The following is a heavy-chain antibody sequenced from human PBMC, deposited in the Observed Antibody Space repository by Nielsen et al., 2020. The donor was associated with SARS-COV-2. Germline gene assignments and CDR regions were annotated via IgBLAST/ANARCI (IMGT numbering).Heavy chain of an antibody. V-gene: IGHV1-2*06. J-gene: IGHJ4*02. CDR2: INPNSGGT. CDR3: ARGGMVRGTSFDY. CDR1: GYTFTGYY. Sequence: ASVKVSCKASGYTFTGYYMHWVRQAPGQGLEWMGRINPNSGGTNYAQKFQGRVTITADEPTSTAYMELSSLRSEDTAVYYCARGGMVRGTSFDYWGQGTLVTVSS. D-gene: IGHD3-10*01.